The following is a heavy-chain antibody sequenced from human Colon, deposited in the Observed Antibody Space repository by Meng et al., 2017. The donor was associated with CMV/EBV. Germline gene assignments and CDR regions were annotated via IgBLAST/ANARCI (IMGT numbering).Heavy chain of an antibody. CDR2: ISSSGSTI. V-gene: IGHV3-48*03. CDR1: GFTFSSYE. D-gene: IGHD2-2*01. Sequence: GESLKISCAASGFTFSSYEMNWVRQAPGKGLEWVSYISSSGSTIYYADSVKGRFTISRDNAKNSLYLQMNSLRAEDTAVYYCARVFHCSSTSCYRGWFDPWGQGTLVTVS. J-gene: IGHJ5*02. CDR3: ARVFHCSSTSCYRGWFDP.